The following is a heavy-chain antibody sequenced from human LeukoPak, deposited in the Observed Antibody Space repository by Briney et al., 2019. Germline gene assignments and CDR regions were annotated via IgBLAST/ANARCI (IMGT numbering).Heavy chain of an antibody. CDR2: ISSSGSTI. J-gene: IGHJ4*02. D-gene: IGHD2-2*01. CDR3: ARAPGYASPHTFDY. V-gene: IGHV3-48*04. Sequence: GGSLRLSCAASGFTFSSYSMNWVRQAPGKGLEWVSYISSSGSTIYYADSVKGRFTISRDNAKNSLYLQMNSLRAEDTAVYYCARAPGYASPHTFDYWGQGTLVTVSS. CDR1: GFTFSSYS.